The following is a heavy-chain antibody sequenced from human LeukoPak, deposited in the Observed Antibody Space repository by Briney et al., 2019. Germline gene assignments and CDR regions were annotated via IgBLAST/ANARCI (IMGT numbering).Heavy chain of an antibody. J-gene: IGHJ4*02. D-gene: IGHD6-19*01. CDR2: IIPIFGTA. CDR3: ARPATLYSSALATFDY. V-gene: IGHV1-69*13. Sequence: ASVKVSCKASGGTFSSYAISWVRQAPGQGLEWMGGIIPIFGTANYAQKFQGRVTITADESTSTAYMELSSLRSEDTAVYYCARPATLYSSALATFDYLGQGTLVTVSS. CDR1: GGTFSSYA.